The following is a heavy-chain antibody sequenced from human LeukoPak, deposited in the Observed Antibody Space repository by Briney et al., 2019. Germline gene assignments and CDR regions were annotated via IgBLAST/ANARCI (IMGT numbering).Heavy chain of an antibody. CDR1: GLSFNTYV. J-gene: IGHJ4*02. V-gene: IGHV3-48*02. CDR2: IGSGGDTI. CDR3: ARKLAL. Sequence: GGSLRLSCAASGLSFNTYVMNWVRQAPGKGLEWVALIGSGGDTIYYADSVEGRFTISRDNAKNSLFLQMNSLREEDTAVYFCARKLALWGQGTLVTVSS.